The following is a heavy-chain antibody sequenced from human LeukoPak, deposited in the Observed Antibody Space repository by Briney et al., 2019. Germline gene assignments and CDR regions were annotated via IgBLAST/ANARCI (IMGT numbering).Heavy chain of an antibody. D-gene: IGHD5-24*01. CDR2: ISHSGSL. Sequence: GGSLRLSCAASGFTVSSNYMSWVRQAPGKGLEWVSSISHSGSLSYADSVKGRFTISRDNSMNTLFLQMSSLRAEDTAIYYCAKELTERWLIDAFDIWGQGTVVTVSS. J-gene: IGHJ3*02. CDR3: AKELTERWLIDAFDI. CDR1: GFTVSSNY. V-gene: IGHV3-53*01.